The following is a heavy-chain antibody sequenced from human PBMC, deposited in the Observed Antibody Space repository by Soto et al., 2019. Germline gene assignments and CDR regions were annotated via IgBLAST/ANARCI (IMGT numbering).Heavy chain of an antibody. V-gene: IGHV1-46*01. CDR3: LRGTAY. CDR1: GYTFTTYY. Sequence: ASVKVSCKASGYTFTTYYIHWVRQAPGQGLEWMGVINPSDGTTNYAQNFQGRVTMTRDTSTSTAYMEMSSLRSEDTAVYYCLRGTAYWGQGTQVTVSS. CDR2: INPSDGTT. J-gene: IGHJ4*02.